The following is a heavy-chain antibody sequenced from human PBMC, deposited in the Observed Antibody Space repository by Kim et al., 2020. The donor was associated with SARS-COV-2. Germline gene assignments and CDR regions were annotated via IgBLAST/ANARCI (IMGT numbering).Heavy chain of an antibody. CDR2: ISYDGSHK. D-gene: IGHD1-26*01. J-gene: IGHJ4*01. CDR3: AKSCSGSYFGHDY. CDR1: GFTFNTYG. V-gene: IGHV3-30*18. Sequence: GGSLRLSCAASGFTFNTYGMHWVRQAPGKGLEWVAVISYDGSHKYYEDSVKGRFTISRDNSKNTLYLQMNSLRIEDTAVYYCAKSCSGSYFGHDYWGHGTLGTVS.